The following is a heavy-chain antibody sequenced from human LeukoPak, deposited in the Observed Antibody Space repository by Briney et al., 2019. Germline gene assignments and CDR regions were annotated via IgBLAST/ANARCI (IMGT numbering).Heavy chain of an antibody. Sequence: SETLSLTCTVSGGSISSYYWSWIRQPPGKGLEWIGYIYYSGSTNYNPSLKSRVTISVDTSKNQFSLKLSPVTAADTAVYYCARVARGRSSWYRPGNYNYYYGMDVWAKGPRSPSP. D-gene: IGHD6-13*01. J-gene: IGHJ6*02. CDR1: GGSISSYY. V-gene: IGHV4-59*01. CDR2: IYYSGST. CDR3: ARVARGRSSWYRPGNYNYYYGMDV.